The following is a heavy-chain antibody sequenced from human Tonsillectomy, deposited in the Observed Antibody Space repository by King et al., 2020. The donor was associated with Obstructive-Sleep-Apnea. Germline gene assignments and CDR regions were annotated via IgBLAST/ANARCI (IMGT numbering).Heavy chain of an antibody. V-gene: IGHV1-8*01. CDR1: GNTFTSYD. Sequence: QLVQSGAEVKKPGASVKVSCKASGNTFTSYDINWVRQATGQGLEWMGWMNPNSGNTGYAQKFQGRVTMTRNTSISTAYMELRSLRSEDTAVYYCAGDLLTRNWYQGGMDVWGQGTTVIVSS. CDR2: MNPNSGNT. D-gene: IGHD2-2*01. CDR3: AGDLLTRNWYQGGMDV. J-gene: IGHJ6*02.